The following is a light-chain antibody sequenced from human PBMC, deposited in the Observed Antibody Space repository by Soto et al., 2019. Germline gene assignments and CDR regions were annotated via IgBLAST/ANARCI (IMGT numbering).Light chain of an antibody. CDR3: SSYTSSSTLV. V-gene: IGLV2-14*01. J-gene: IGLJ2*01. CDR2: DVS. Sequence: QSALTQPASVSGSPGQSITISCTGTSSDVGGYSYVSWYQQHPGKAPKIMIYDVSNRPSGVSNRFSGSKSGHTASLTISGLQAEDEADYYCSSYTSSSTLVFGGGTKLTVL. CDR1: SSDVGGYSY.